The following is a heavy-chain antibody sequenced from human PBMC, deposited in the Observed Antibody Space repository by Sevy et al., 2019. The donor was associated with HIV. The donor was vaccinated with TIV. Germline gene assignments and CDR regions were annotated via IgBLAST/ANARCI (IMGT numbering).Heavy chain of an antibody. CDR2: IRSSSSYV. J-gene: IGHJ4*02. D-gene: IGHD1-26*01. V-gene: IGHV3-21*06. CDR3: AKWDADRRWFFDY. Sequence: GGSLRLSCVASGFTFSSYNMNWVRQAPGKGLEWVSSIRSSSSYVYHADSVKGRFTISRDNAKNSVYLQMNSLRAEDTAVYYCAKWDADRRWFFDYWGQGTLVTVSS. CDR1: GFTFSSYN.